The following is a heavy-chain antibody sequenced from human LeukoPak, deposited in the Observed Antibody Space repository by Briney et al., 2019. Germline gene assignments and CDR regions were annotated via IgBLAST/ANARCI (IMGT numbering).Heavy chain of an antibody. CDR3: ARRRGSSGLIFDY. Sequence: SVRVSCKASGGTFSSYAISWVRQAPGQGLEWMGRIIPIFGTANYAQKFLGRVTITTDESTSTAYMELSSLRSEDTAVYYCARRRGSSGLIFDYWGQGTLVTVSS. CDR2: IIPIFGTA. CDR1: GGTFSSYA. D-gene: IGHD6-19*01. J-gene: IGHJ4*02. V-gene: IGHV1-69*05.